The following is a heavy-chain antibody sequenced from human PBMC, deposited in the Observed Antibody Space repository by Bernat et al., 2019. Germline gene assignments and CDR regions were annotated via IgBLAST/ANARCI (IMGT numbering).Heavy chain of an antibody. J-gene: IGHJ4*02. CDR2: ISGSGGSA. CDR3: AKDGGYGSGTYYPDY. D-gene: IGHD3-10*01. CDR1: GFTFSNYA. V-gene: IGHV3-23*01. Sequence: EVQLLESGGGLVQPGGSLRLSCVASGFTFSNYAMSWVRQAPGKGLDWVSVISGSGGSAYADSVKGRFTISRDNSKNTLYLQMNSLRAEDTAVYYCAKDGGYGSGTYYPDYWGQGTLVTVSS.